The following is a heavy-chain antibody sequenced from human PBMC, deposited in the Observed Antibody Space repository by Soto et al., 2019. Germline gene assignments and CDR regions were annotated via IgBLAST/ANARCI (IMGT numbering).Heavy chain of an antibody. J-gene: IGHJ4*02. Sequence: EVQLVETGGGLIQPGGSLRLSCAASGFTVSSNYMSWVRQAPGKGLEWVSVIYSGGSTYYADSVKGRFTISRDNSKNTLYLQMNSLRAEDTPVYYCARTYYYGSDADYWGQGTLVTVSS. D-gene: IGHD3-10*01. CDR3: ARTYYYGSDADY. CDR1: GFTVSSNY. CDR2: IYSGGST. V-gene: IGHV3-53*02.